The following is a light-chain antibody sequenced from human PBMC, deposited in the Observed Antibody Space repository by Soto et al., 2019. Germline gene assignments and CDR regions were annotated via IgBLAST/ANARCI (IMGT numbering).Light chain of an antibody. CDR1: ALPKQY. CDR2: EDI. V-gene: IGLV3-25*02. J-gene: IGLJ2*01. CDR3: QSADSSGAYVV. Sequence: SYELTQPPSVSVSPGQTARITCSGDALPKQYTFWYQQKPGQAPVLMIYEDILRPSGIPERFSGSSAGTTVTLTISGVQAEEEADYYCQSADSSGAYVVFGGGTKLTVL.